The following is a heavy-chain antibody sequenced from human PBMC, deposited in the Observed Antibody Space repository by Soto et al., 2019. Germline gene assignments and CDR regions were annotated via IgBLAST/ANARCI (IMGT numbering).Heavy chain of an antibody. D-gene: IGHD3-22*01. CDR1: GGTFSNNV. J-gene: IGHJ4*02. CDR3: ARHSDSSGYYFDF. Sequence: QVQLVQSGAEVKKPGSSVTVSCKASGGTFSNNVISWVRQAPGQGLEWMGGIIPLFVSANYAPKFQDRVTISADEFAYTVYMELTSLRSEDTAMYYCARHSDSSGYYFDFWGQGTLVTVSS. CDR2: IIPLFVSA. V-gene: IGHV1-69*01.